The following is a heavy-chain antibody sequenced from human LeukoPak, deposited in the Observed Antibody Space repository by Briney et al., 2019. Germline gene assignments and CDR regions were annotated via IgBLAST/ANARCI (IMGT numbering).Heavy chain of an antibody. CDR2: ISSSSNYI. CDR3: AKIPYSGGWYPSFDY. CDR1: GITGYS. Sequence: GGSLRLSCAASGITGYSMHWVRQAPGKGLEWVCSISSSSNYIYCADSVKGRFTISRDNAKNSLFLQVSSLRAEDTAVYYCAKIPYSGGWYPSFDYWGQGTLVTVSS. J-gene: IGHJ4*02. V-gene: IGHV3-21*01. D-gene: IGHD6-19*01.